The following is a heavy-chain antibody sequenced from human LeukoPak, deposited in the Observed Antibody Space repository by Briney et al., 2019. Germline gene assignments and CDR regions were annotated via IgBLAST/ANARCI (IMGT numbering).Heavy chain of an antibody. CDR3: ARDSAGNDN. D-gene: IGHD6-13*01. CDR2: IKQDGSEK. J-gene: IGHJ4*02. CDR1: GFTVSIDW. V-gene: IGHV3-7*01. Sequence: SGRSLSLACEASGFTVSIDWMSWVRQAPGKGMEWVANIKQDGSEKYYVDSVKGRFTISRDNAKTSLYLQMNSLRAEDTAMYYCARDSAGNDNWGQGTLVTVSS.